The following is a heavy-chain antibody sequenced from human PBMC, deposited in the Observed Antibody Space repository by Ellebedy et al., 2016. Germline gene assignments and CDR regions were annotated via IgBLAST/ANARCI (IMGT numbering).Heavy chain of an antibody. J-gene: IGHJ3*02. V-gene: IGHV3-33*01. CDR1: GFTFSSYG. Sequence: GGSLRLSCAASGFTFSSYGMHWVRQAPGKGLEWEAVIWYDGSNKYYADSVKGRFTISRDNSKNTLYLQMNSLRAEDTAVYYCASRDLYSSSRVCHAFDIWGQGTMVTVSS. D-gene: IGHD6-13*01. CDR2: IWYDGSNK. CDR3: ASRDLYSSSRVCHAFDI.